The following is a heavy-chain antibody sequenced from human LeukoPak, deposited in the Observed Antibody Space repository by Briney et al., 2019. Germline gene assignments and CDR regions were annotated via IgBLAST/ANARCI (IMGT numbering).Heavy chain of an antibody. J-gene: IGHJ4*02. V-gene: IGHV3-21*01. CDR3: ARDTYDSSGYYPFDY. CDR1: GFTFSSYS. CDR2: ISSSSSYI. D-gene: IGHD3-22*01. Sequence: GGSLRLSCAASGFTFSSYSMNWVRQAPGKGLEWVSSISSSSSYIYYADSVKGRFTISRDNAKNSLYLQMNSLRAEDTAVYYCARDTYDSSGYYPFDYWGQGTLVTVPS.